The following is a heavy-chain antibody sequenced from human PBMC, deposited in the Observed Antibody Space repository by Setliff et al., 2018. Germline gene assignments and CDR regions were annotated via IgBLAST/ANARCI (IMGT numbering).Heavy chain of an antibody. Sequence: SETLSLTCAVSGYSISSDSYWGWIRQPPGKGLEWIGSIYHSGRNYYNPSPKSRVIISVDTSKNQFSLKLSSVTAADTAVYYCARHYYDSGGYYIDYWGQGTQVTVSS. CDR3: ARHYYDSGGYYIDY. D-gene: IGHD3-22*01. V-gene: IGHV4-38-2*01. CDR2: IYHSGRN. J-gene: IGHJ4*02. CDR1: GYSISSDSY.